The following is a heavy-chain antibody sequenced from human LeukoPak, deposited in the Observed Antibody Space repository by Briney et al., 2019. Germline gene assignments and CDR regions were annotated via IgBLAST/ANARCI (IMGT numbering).Heavy chain of an antibody. J-gene: IGHJ4*02. D-gene: IGHD3-10*01. V-gene: IGHV4-34*01. Sequence: SETLSLTCAVYGGSLSGYYWSWIRQPPGKGLEWIGEINHSGSTNYNPSLESRVTISVDTSKNQFSLKLSSVTAADTAVYYCARHQLRGFLDDNWGQGTLVTVSS. CDR3: ARHQLRGFLDDN. CDR1: GGSLSGYY. CDR2: INHSGST.